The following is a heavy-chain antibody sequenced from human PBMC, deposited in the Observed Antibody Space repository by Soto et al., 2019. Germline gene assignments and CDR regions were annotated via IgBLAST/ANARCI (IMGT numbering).Heavy chain of an antibody. Sequence: ASVKVSCKASGYTFTSYDINWVRQATGQGLEWMGWMNPNSGNTGYAQKFQGRVTMTRNTSISTAYMELSSLRSEDTAVYYCASSWFCSGGSCYGYYYYGMDVWSQGTTVTVSS. V-gene: IGHV1-8*01. D-gene: IGHD2-15*01. CDR3: ASSWFCSGGSCYGYYYYGMDV. J-gene: IGHJ6*02. CDR2: MNPNSGNT. CDR1: GYTFTSYD.